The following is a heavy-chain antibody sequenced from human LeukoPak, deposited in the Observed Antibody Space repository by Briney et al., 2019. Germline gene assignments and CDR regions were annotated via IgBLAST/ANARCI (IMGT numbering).Heavy chain of an antibody. CDR1: GFTFSSYA. V-gene: IGHV3-30-3*01. CDR2: ISYDGSNK. J-gene: IGHJ3*02. CDR3: ARGNAARGGAFDI. D-gene: IGHD1-1*01. Sequence: GGSLRLSCAASGFTFSSYAMHWVRQAPGKGLEWVAVISYDGSNKYYADSVKGRFTISRDNSKNTLYLQMNSLRAEDTAVYYCARGNAARGGAFDIWGQGTMVTVSS.